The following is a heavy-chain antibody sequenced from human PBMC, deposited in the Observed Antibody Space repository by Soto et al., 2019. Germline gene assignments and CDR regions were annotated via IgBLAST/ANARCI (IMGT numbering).Heavy chain of an antibody. J-gene: IGHJ5*02. CDR3: ARGNPKESNWFDP. Sequence: SETLSLTCTVSGGSISSGGYYWSWIRQHPGKGLGWIGYIYYSGSTYYNPSLKSRVAISVDTSKNQFSLKLSSVTAADTAVYYCARGNPKESNWFDPWGQGTLVTVSS. V-gene: IGHV4-31*03. CDR2: IYYSGST. CDR1: GGSISSGGYY.